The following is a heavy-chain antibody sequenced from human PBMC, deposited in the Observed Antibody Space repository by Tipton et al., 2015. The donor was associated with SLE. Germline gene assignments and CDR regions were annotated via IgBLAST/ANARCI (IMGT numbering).Heavy chain of an antibody. CDR3: ARDPFGSGYYPH. CDR1: GSSSSSGYF. CDR2: IYHSGST. J-gene: IGHJ4*02. V-gene: IGHV4-38-2*02. Sequence: TLSLTCTVSGSSSSSGYFWGWIRQPPGKGLELIGTIYHSGSTYYNPSLKSRVTISVDTSKNQFSLRLSSVTAADTAVYYCARDPFGSGYYPHWGQGTLVTVSS. D-gene: IGHD3-3*01.